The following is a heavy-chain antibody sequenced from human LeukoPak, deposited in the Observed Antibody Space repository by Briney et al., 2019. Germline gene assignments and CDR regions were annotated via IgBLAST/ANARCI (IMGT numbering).Heavy chain of an antibody. CDR2: IYYSGST. Sequence: SGPLSLTFPVSGGSISSSSYYWGWTRPPPGKGLEGIGKIYYSGSTYYNPSLKSRVTISGDRSKNQFSLQLSSGTAADTAVYYCAREIRDCSSTSCYSYLDYWGQGTLGTVS. V-gene: IGHV4-39*02. J-gene: IGHJ4*02. D-gene: IGHD2-2*01. CDR3: AREIRDCSSTSCYSYLDY. CDR1: GGSISSSSYY.